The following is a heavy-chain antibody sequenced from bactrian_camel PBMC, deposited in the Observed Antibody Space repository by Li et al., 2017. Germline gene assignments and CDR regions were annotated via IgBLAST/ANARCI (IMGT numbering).Heavy chain of an antibody. V-gene: IGHV3S53*01. CDR3: AADTTITRWNRFLASQWSY. CDR2: IATDDTT. J-gene: IGHJ4*01. D-gene: IGHD3*01. CDR1: MYSYS. Sequence: VQLVESGGGSVQAGGSLTLSCVASMYSYSMSWFRQAPGKEREGVATIATDDTTTYADAVKGRFTITRDNAKNTMYLQMNNLRPEDSAMYYCAADTTITRWNRFLASQWSYWGLGTQVTVS.